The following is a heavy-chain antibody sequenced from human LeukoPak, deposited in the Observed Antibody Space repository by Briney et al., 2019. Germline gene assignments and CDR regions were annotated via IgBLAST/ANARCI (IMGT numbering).Heavy chain of an antibody. CDR3: ASTYDSSGLDY. J-gene: IGHJ4*02. CDR2: INPNSGGT. V-gene: IGHV1-2*02. Sequence: APLRSSSRASGYTFTAYYRHWVGQAPGQGLGGMGWINPNSGGTNYAQKFQGRVTMTRDTSISTAYMELSRLRSDDTAVYYCASTYDSSGLDYWGQGTLVTVSS. D-gene: IGHD3-22*01. CDR1: GYTFTAYY.